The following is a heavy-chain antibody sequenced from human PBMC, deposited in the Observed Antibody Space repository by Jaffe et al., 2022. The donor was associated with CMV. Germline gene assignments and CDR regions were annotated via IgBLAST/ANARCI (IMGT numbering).Heavy chain of an antibody. CDR1: GGSISSSSYY. CDR2: IYYSGST. V-gene: IGHV4-39*01. CDR3: ARQTDDSSGYSNYMDV. J-gene: IGHJ6*03. D-gene: IGHD3-22*01. Sequence: QLQLQESGPGLVKPSETLSLTCTVSGGSISSSSYYWGWIRQPPGKGLEWIGSIYYSGSTYYNPSLKSRVTISVDTSKNQFSLKLSSVTAADTAVYYCARQTDDSSGYSNYMDVWGKGTTVTVSS.